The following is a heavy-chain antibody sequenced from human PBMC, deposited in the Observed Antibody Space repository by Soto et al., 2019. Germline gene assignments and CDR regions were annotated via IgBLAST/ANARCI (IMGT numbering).Heavy chain of an antibody. CDR2: IYSDGNT. V-gene: IGHV3-66*01. J-gene: IGHJ4*02. Sequence: EVQPVESGGGLVQPGGSLRLSCAASGFTVSSYYMGWVRQAPGKGLECVSAIYSDGNTYYTNSVQGRFTISRDISENTLYLQMNSLGAEDTAVYYCARGRLRDYAHYFDYWGQGTLVTVSS. CDR3: ARGRLRDYAHYFDY. CDR1: GFTVSSYY. D-gene: IGHD4-17*01.